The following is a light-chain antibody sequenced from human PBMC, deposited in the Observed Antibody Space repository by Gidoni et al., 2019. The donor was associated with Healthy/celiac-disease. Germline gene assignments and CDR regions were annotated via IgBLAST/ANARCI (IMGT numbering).Light chain of an antibody. CDR1: QSVTSSY. CDR2: GAS. Sequence: VLTQSPGTLSLSPGERATLSCRASQSVTSSYLAWYQQKPGQAPRLLIYGASSRAIGIPDTFSGSGSGTDFTLTIRRLEPEDFAVYYCQQYGSSPRTFGQGTKVEIK. J-gene: IGKJ1*01. V-gene: IGKV3-20*01. CDR3: QQYGSSPRT.